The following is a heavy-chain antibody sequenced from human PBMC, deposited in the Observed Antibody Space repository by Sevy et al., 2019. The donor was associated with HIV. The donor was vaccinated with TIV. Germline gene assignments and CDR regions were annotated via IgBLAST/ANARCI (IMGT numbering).Heavy chain of an antibody. Sequence: GGSLRLSCAASGFTFSSYAMSWVRQAPGKGLEWVSAISGTGGSTYYADSVKGRFTISRDNSKNTLYLQMNSLRAEDTAVYYCAKDPYGDFQPFDYWGQGTLVTVSS. CDR1: GFTFSSYA. CDR3: AKDPYGDFQPFDY. D-gene: IGHD4-17*01. V-gene: IGHV3-23*01. J-gene: IGHJ4*02. CDR2: ISGTGGST.